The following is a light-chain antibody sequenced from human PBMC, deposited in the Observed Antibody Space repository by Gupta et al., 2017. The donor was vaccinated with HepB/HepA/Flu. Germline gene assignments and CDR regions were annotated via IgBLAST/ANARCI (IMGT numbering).Light chain of an antibody. J-gene: IGLJ1*01. V-gene: IGLV2-11*01. CDR3: CSYAGSPYV. CDR1: SSDVGAYKD. Sequence: QSALTQPRSVSGSPGQSVTISCTGTSSDVGAYKDVSWFQQHPGKTPKLMIYDLNKRPSGVPDRFSGSESGNTASLTISGLQTEDEADYYCCSYAGSPYVFGTGTKVTVL. CDR2: DLN.